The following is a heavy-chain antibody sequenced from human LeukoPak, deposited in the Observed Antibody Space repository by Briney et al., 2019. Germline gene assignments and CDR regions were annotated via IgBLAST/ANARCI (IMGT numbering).Heavy chain of an antibody. Sequence: GGSLRLFCAAPGFTFSSYWMIWVRQAPAKGRDWVGNIKQDGSEKYYVDSVKGRFTTSRDNAKNSLYLQMNSLRAEDTAVYYCAREGYSYGYFDYWGQGTLVTVSS. CDR1: GFTFSSYW. V-gene: IGHV3-7*01. J-gene: IGHJ4*02. CDR2: IKQDGSEK. D-gene: IGHD5-18*01. CDR3: AREGYSYGYFDY.